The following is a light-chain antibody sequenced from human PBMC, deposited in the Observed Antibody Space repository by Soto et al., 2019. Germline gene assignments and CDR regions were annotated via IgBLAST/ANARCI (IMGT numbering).Light chain of an antibody. CDR3: QHYHGWTIT. Sequence: EIVMPQSPATLSVSPGAGAAASCRASQSVSSHLAWYQNKPCQDPRILFYDASTRATGIPARFSGSGSGTEFNPTISRLQYEDLAVYYCQHYHGWTITFGQGTRLEIK. CDR1: QSVSSH. J-gene: IGKJ5*01. V-gene: IGKV3-15*01. CDR2: DAS.